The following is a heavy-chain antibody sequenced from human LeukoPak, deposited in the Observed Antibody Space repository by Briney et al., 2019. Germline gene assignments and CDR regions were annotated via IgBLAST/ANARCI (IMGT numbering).Heavy chain of an antibody. Sequence: GGSLRLSCAASGFTFSGYYMNWIRQAPGKGLEWVSYISDSGSDIYYADSVKGRFTISRDNAKNSLYLQMSSLRAEDTAMYYCARGTYRHDYWGQGTLVTVSS. CDR2: ISDSGSDI. CDR3: ARGTYRHDY. J-gene: IGHJ4*02. CDR1: GFTFSGYY. V-gene: IGHV3-11*04.